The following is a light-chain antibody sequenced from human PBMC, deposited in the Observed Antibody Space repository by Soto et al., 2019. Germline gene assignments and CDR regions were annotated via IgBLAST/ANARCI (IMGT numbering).Light chain of an antibody. Sequence: QSVLTQPPSVSAAPGQKVTISCSGSSSNIGNNYVSWYQQPPGTAPKLLIYDNNKRPSGIPDRFSGSKSGTSATLGITGLQTGDEADYYCGTWDNSLSAGVFGGGTKLTVL. CDR2: DNN. CDR1: SSNIGNNY. V-gene: IGLV1-51*01. J-gene: IGLJ2*01. CDR3: GTWDNSLSAGV.